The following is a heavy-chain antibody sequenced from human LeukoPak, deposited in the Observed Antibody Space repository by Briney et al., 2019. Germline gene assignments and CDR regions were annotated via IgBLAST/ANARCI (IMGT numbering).Heavy chain of an antibody. V-gene: IGHV3-13*04. CDR2: IGTAGDT. CDR3: ATKMATKGSFEY. J-gene: IGHJ4*02. D-gene: IGHD5-24*01. Sequence: PGGSLRLSCAASGFTLSSHDIHWVRQATGKGLEWVSSIGTAGDTYYTDSVKGRFTISRDNAKNSLYLQMNSLRDEDTAVYYCATKMATKGSFEYWGQGTLVTVSS. CDR1: GFTLSSHD.